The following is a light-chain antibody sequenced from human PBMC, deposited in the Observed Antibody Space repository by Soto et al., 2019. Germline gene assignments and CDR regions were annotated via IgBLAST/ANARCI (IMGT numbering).Light chain of an antibody. V-gene: IGKV3-20*01. CDR1: QSVRSN. Sequence: ENGITQSPSTLCVSPGERATLSCRASQSVRSNLAWYQQNPGQPPRLLIYDASSRATGIPSRFSGSGSGTEFTLTISRLEPEDFAVYYCKQYASSPLTCGGGTRWIS. CDR3: KQYASSPLT. CDR2: DAS. J-gene: IGKJ4*01.